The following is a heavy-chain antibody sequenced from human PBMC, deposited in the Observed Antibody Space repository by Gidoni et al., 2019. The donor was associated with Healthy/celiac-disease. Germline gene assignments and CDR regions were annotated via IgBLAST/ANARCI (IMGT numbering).Heavy chain of an antibody. CDR2: IYYSGST. CDR3: ARVSDIPPTYYFDY. D-gene: IGHD3-9*01. Sequence: QVQLQESGPGLVKPSETLSLTCTVSGGSISSYYWSWIRQPPGKGLEWIGYIYYSGSTNYNPSLKSRVTISVDTSKNQFSLKLSSVTAVDTAVYYCARVSDIPPTYYFDYWGQGTLVTVSS. CDR1: GGSISSYY. J-gene: IGHJ4*02. V-gene: IGHV4-59*01.